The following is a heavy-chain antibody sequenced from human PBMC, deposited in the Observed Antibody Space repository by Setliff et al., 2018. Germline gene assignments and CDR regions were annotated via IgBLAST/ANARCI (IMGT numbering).Heavy chain of an antibody. Sequence: PGGSLRLSCAASGFTFSIYSMNWVRQAPGKGLEWISYTSSGSNSIYYADSVMGRFTISRDNDRNFLYLQMNRLRPEDTAVYYCAKSGGDHCCPLYHHYYMDVWGTGTTVTV. D-gene: IGHD2-21*02. CDR3: AKSGGDHCCPLYHHYYMDV. J-gene: IGHJ6*03. V-gene: IGHV3-48*01. CDR1: GFTFSIYS. CDR2: TSSGSNSI.